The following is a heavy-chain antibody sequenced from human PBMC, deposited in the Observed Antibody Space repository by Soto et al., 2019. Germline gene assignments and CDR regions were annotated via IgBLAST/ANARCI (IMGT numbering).Heavy chain of an antibody. V-gene: IGHV4-61*01. CDR1: GGSVSSGSYY. CDR2: IYYSGST. D-gene: IGHD5-18*01. J-gene: IGHJ6*02. CDR3: ARDVDTAMVKPYYYGMDV. Sequence: PSETLSLTCTVSGGSVSSGSYYWSWIRQPPGKGLEWIGYIYYSGSTNYNPSLKSRVTISVDTSKNQLSLKLSSVTAADTAVYYCARDVDTAMVKPYYYGMDVWGQGTTVTVSS.